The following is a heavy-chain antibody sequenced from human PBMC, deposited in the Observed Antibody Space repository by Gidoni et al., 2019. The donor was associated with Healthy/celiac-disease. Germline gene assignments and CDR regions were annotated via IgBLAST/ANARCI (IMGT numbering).Heavy chain of an antibody. J-gene: IGHJ4*02. CDR1: GGSISRGSYY. CDR2: IYTSGST. D-gene: IGHD6-19*01. CDR3: ARMMAGTGPDY. Sequence: VQLQESGPVLVKPSQTRSLTCAVSGGSISRGSYYRSWIRQPAGKGLEWIGRIYTSGSTNYNPSLKSRVTISVDTSKIQASLKLRSVTAADTAVYYCARMMAGTGPDYWGQGTLVTVSS. V-gene: IGHV4-61*02.